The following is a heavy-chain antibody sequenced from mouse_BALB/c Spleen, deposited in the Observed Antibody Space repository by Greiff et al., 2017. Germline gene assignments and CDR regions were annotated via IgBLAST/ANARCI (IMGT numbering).Heavy chain of an antibody. Sequence: EVQRVESGPELVKPGASVKIPCKASGYTFTDYNMDWVKQSHGKSLEWIGDINPNTGGTIYNQKFKGKATLTVDKSSSTAYMEPRSLTSEDTAVYSCARSRGYRHYYAMDYWGQGTSVTVSS. D-gene: IGHD2-2*01. CDR2: INPNTGGT. J-gene: IGHJ4*01. CDR3: ARSRGYRHYYAMDY. CDR1: GYTFTDYN. V-gene: IGHV1-18*01.